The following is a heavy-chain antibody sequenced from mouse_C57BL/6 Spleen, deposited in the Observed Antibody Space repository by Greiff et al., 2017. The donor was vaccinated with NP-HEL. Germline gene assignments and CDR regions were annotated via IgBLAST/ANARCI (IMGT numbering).Heavy chain of an antibody. CDR1: GFTFSDYY. J-gene: IGHJ4*01. CDR3: ARHTYGAMDY. Sequence: DVMLVESGGGLVQPGGSLKLSCAASGFTFSDYYMYWVRQTPEKRLEWVAYISNGGGSTYYPDTVKGRFTISRDNAKNTLYLQMSRLKSEDTAMYYCARHTYGAMDYWGQGTSVTVSS. CDR2: ISNGGGST. V-gene: IGHV5-12*01. D-gene: IGHD5-1*01.